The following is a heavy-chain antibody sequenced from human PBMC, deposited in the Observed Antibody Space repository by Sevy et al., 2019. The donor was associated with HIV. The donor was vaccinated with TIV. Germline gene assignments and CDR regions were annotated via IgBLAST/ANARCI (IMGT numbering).Heavy chain of an antibody. D-gene: IGHD3-10*01. V-gene: IGHV1-18*01. CDR1: GYSFTNYG. J-gene: IGHJ5*02. Sequence: ASVKVSCKASGYSFTNYGIGWVRQAPGQGLEWMGWISGYNGYTNYAQNLQGRVTMTTDTSTRTAYMELRSLRSDDTAIYYCAKEGKKIRSGFDPWGQGTLVTVSS. CDR2: ISGYNGYT. CDR3: AKEGKKIRSGFDP.